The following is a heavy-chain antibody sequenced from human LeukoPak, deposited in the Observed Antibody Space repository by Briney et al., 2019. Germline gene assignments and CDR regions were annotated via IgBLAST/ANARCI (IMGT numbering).Heavy chain of an antibody. Sequence: SETLSLTCTVSGGSISSYYWSWLRQPPGKGLEWIGYIYYSGSTNYNPSLKSRVTISVDTSKNQFSLKLSSVTAADTAVYYCARTAPVGATTNFDYWGQGTLVTVSS. J-gene: IGHJ4*02. CDR3: ARTAPVGATTNFDY. D-gene: IGHD1-26*01. V-gene: IGHV4-59*01. CDR1: GGSISSYY. CDR2: IYYSGST.